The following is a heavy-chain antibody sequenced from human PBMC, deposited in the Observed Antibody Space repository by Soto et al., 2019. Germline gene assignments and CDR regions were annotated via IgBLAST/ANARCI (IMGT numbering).Heavy chain of an antibody. CDR2: IYYSGNT. CDR1: GGSTSSDNY. CDR3: AREGGESSDGLYYFDS. D-gene: IGHD3-16*01. J-gene: IGHJ4*02. Sequence: SETLSLTCTVSGGSTSSDNYWSWIRQPPGKGLEWIGHIYYSGNTDYNPSPKSRLAISIDTSKNQFSLKLSSVTAADTAVYFCAREGGESSDGLYYFDSWGQGSLVTVSS. V-gene: IGHV4-30-4*01.